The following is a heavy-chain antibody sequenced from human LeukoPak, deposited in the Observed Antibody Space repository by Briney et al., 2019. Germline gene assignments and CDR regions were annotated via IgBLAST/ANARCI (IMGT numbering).Heavy chain of an antibody. CDR3: IKGYNTASLD. J-gene: IGHJ4*02. Sequence: GGSLRLSCLPSGFTLSRKWLHWVRQVPGKGLVWVSRINTDGSTTNYADSVKGRFTISRDNTKNTLYLQMNSLRAEDSAVYFCIKGYNTASLDWGQGTRITVAS. D-gene: IGHD5-18*01. V-gene: IGHV3-74*01. CDR2: INTDGSTT. CDR1: GFTLSRKW.